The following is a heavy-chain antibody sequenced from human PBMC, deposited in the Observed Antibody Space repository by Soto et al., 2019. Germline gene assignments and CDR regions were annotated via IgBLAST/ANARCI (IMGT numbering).Heavy chain of an antibody. CDR2: ISSSSNTI. D-gene: IGHD4-17*01. CDR1: GFTFSSYS. J-gene: IGHJ4*01. V-gene: IGHV3-48*02. CDR3: VRGTTQTDY. Sequence: EVQLVESGGGLVQPGGSLRLSCAASGFTFSSYSMNWVRQAPGKWLEWLSYISSSSNTIYYADSVKGRFTISRDSAKNTLYLHTNSLRDEDTAVYYCVRGTTQTDYWGHGTLVTVSS.